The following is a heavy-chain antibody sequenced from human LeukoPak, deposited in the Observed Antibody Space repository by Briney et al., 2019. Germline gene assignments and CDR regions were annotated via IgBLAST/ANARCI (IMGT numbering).Heavy chain of an antibody. J-gene: IGHJ4*02. D-gene: IGHD1-26*01. V-gene: IGHV3-23*01. CDR1: GFTFSSYA. Sequence: GGSLRLSCAASGFTFSSYAMSWVRQSPGKGLEWVSAISGSGGSTYYADSVKGRFTISRDNSKNTLYLQMNSQRAEDTAVYYCARIVGAAPPFHYWGQGTLVTVSS. CDR2: ISGSGGST. CDR3: ARIVGAAPPFHY.